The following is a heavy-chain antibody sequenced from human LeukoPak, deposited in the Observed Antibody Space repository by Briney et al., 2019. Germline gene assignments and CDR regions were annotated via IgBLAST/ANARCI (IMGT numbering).Heavy chain of an antibody. J-gene: IGHJ6*02. V-gene: IGHV3-23*01. CDR2: ISGSGGST. CDR3: AKVVGCSSTSCYTDYYYYGMDV. D-gene: IGHD2-2*02. Sequence: GGSLRLSCAASGFTFSSYTMSWVRQAPGKGLEWVSGISGSGGSTYYADSVKGRFTISRDNSKNTLYLQMNSLRAEDTAVYYCAKVVGCSSTSCYTDYYYYGMDVWGQGTTVTVSS. CDR1: GFTFSSYT.